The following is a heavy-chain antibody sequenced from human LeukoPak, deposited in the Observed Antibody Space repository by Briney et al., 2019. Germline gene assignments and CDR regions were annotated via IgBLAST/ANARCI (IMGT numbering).Heavy chain of an antibody. J-gene: IGHJ4*02. V-gene: IGHV3-53*01. CDR1: GLSVGSNY. CDR3: AREGRFQSFDY. CDR2: IYTDGTT. Sequence: SGGSLRLSCAASGLSVGSNYMSWVRQAPGKGLEWVSVIYTDGTTRYAESVMGRFTITRDDSHNTVHLQMSGLRAEDTAVYYCAREGRFQSFDYWGQGTLVAVSS.